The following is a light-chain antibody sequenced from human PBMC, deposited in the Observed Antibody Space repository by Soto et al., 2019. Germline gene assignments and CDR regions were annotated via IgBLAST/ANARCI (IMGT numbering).Light chain of an antibody. Sequence: DIQMTQSPSSLSPSVGDRVTITCRASRSISDWLAWYQRKPGKAPELLIFDASNLKSGVSSRFSGSGSGTEFTLTISRLQPDEVATYYCLQYSSHSWTVGQGTKVDIK. CDR2: DAS. V-gene: IGKV1-5*01. CDR3: LQYSSHSWT. J-gene: IGKJ1*01. CDR1: RSISDW.